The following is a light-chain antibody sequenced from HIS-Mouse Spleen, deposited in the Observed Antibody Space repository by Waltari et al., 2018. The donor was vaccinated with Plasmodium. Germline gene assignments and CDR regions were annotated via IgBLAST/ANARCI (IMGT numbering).Light chain of an antibody. Sequence: EIVLTQSPGTLSLSPGERATLSCRGSQSVSSSYLAWYQQKPGQAPRLLIYGASSRATGIPDRFSGSGSGTDLTLTISRLEPEDFAVYYCQQYGSSPPYTFGQGTKLEIK. V-gene: IGKV3-20*01. CDR1: QSVSSSY. J-gene: IGKJ2*01. CDR3: QQYGSSPPYT. CDR2: GAS.